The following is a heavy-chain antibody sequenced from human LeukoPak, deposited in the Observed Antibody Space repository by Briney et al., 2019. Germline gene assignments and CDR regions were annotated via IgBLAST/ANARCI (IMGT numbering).Heavy chain of an antibody. J-gene: IGHJ4*02. Sequence: SETLSLTCAVYGGSFSGYYWSWIRQPPGKGLEWIGEINHSGSTNYNPSLKSRVTISVDTSKNQFSLKLSSVTAADTAVYYCAREGIGDGYNLGYWGQGTLVTVSS. D-gene: IGHD5-24*01. CDR2: INHSGST. CDR1: GGSFSGYY. V-gene: IGHV4-34*01. CDR3: AREGIGDGYNLGY.